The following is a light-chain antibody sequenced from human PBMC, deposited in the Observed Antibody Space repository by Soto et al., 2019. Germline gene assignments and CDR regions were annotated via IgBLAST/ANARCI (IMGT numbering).Light chain of an antibody. CDR2: DAS. CDR1: QSVSSY. Sequence: EIVMTQSPATLSLSPGEIATLCCRASQSVSSYLAWYQQKPGQAPRIIIYDASNRATGIPARFSGSGSGTDCTLTISSLEPEDFAVYYCQQRSNWPRTLGQGTKVDI. CDR3: QQRSNWPRT. J-gene: IGKJ1*01. V-gene: IGKV3-11*01.